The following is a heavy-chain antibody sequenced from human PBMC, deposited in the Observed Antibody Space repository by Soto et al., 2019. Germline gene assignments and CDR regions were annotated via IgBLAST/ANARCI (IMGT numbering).Heavy chain of an antibody. CDR3: ARHCPRSYYDFWSGPVGGWFDP. Sequence: SETLSLTCTVSGGSISSSSYYWGWIRQPPGKGLEWIGSIYYSGSTYYNPSLKSRVTISVDTSKNQFSLKLNTVTAADTAVYYCARHCPRSYYDFWSGPVGGWFDPWGQGTLVTVSS. V-gene: IGHV4-39*01. J-gene: IGHJ5*02. CDR1: GGSISSSSYY. CDR2: IYYSGST. D-gene: IGHD3-3*01.